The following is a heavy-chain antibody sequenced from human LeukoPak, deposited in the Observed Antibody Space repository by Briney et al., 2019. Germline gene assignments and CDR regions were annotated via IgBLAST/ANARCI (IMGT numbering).Heavy chain of an antibody. CDR1: GGSISSYY. D-gene: IGHD6-19*01. V-gene: IGHV4-59*12. CDR2: IYYSGST. Sequence: SETLSLTCTVSGGSISSYYWSWIRQPPGKGLEWIGYIYYSGSTYYNPSLKSRVTISVDTSKNQFSLKLSSVTAADTAVYYCARDSSGWSRGDYFDYWGQGTLVTVSS. J-gene: IGHJ4*02. CDR3: ARDSSGWSRGDYFDY.